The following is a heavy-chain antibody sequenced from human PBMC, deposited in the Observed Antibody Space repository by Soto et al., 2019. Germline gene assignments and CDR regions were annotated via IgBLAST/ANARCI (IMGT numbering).Heavy chain of an antibody. Sequence: ASVKVSCKVSGYTLTELSMHWVRQAPGKGLEWMGGFDPEDGETIYAQKFQGRVTMTEDTSTDTAYMELSSLRSEDTAVYYCATDVLAVAGNYYFDYWGQGTLVTVSS. CDR1: GYTLTELS. J-gene: IGHJ4*02. D-gene: IGHD6-19*01. CDR3: ATDVLAVAGNYYFDY. CDR2: FDPEDGET. V-gene: IGHV1-24*01.